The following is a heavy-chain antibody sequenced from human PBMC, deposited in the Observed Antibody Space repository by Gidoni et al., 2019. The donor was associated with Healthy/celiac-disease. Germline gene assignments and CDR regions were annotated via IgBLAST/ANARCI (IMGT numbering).Heavy chain of an antibody. Sequence: QVQLVESGGGVVQPGRSLRLSCAAYGFTFSSYAMHWVRQAPGKGLEWVAVISYDGSNKYYADSVKGRFTISRDNSKNTLYLQMNSLRAEDTAVYYCARAPDYYDSSGYSDAFDIWGQGTMVTVSS. V-gene: IGHV3-30*01. J-gene: IGHJ3*02. CDR2: ISYDGSNK. CDR1: GFTFSSYA. CDR3: ARAPDYYDSSGYSDAFDI. D-gene: IGHD3-22*01.